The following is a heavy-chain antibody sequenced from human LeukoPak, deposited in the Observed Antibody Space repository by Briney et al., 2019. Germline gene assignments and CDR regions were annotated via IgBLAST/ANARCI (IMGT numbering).Heavy chain of an antibody. Sequence: TGGSLRLSCAASGFTFSSYSMNWVRQAPGKGLEWVSYISSSSSTIYYADSVKGRFTISRDNAKNSLYLQMNSLRAEDTAVYYCAKGSGYSYGYFDYWGQGTLVTVSS. CDR1: GFTFSSYS. V-gene: IGHV3-48*01. CDR3: AKGSGYSYGYFDY. CDR2: ISSSSSTI. J-gene: IGHJ4*02. D-gene: IGHD5-18*01.